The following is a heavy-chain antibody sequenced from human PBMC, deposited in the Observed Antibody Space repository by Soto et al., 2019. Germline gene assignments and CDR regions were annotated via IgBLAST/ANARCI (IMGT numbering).Heavy chain of an antibody. D-gene: IGHD3-22*01. CDR1: GYTFTSYG. Sequence: ASVKVSCKASGYTFTSYGISWVRQAPGQGLEWMGWISAYNGNTNYAQKLQGRVTMTTDTSTSTAYMELRSLRSDDTAVYYCACLKGSGSHNCFDPWGQGTLVTVSS. CDR2: ISAYNGNT. CDR3: ACLKGSGSHNCFDP. J-gene: IGHJ5*02. V-gene: IGHV1-18*01.